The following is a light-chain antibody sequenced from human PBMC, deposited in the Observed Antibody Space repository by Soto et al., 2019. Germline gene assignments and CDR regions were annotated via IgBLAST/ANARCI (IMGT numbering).Light chain of an antibody. CDR2: GAS. Sequence: EIVLTQSPGTLSLSPGERATLSCRASQSVSSSYLAWYRQKPGQAPWLLIYGASNRASGVPDRFSGSGSGPDFPLTISGLEPEDFPVYFCQQYDSSPFTFGQGTRLDIK. CDR3: QQYDSSPFT. V-gene: IGKV3-20*01. CDR1: QSVSSSY. J-gene: IGKJ5*01.